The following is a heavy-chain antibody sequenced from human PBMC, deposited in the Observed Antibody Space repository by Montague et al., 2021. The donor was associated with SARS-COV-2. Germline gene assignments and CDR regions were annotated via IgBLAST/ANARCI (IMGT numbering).Heavy chain of an antibody. CDR3: ARLWDTVYYYYGMDV. J-gene: IGHJ6*02. V-gene: IGHV4-39*01. CDR1: GGSISSSRYY. Sequence: SETLSLTCAVSGGSISSSRYYWGWIRQPPGKGLEWIGSIHYSGSTYYNPSLKSRVSISVDTSKNQFSLKLSSVTAADTAVYYCARLWDTVYYYYGMDVWGQGTTVTVSS. D-gene: IGHD1-26*01. CDR2: IHYSGST.